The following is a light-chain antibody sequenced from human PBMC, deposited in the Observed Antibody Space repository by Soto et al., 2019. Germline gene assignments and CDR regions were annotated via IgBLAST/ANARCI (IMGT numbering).Light chain of an antibody. V-gene: IGLV1-44*01. CDR1: SSNIGSNT. CDR2: SDS. Sequence: QSVLTQPPSVSGTPGQGVTISCSGSSSNIGSNTVNWYQQLPGMAPKLLIYSDSQRPSGVPDRFSGSKSGTSASLAIIGLRSEDEANYYCAGWDDTLDGPMLFGGGTQLTVL. CDR3: AGWDDTLDGPML. J-gene: IGLJ3*02.